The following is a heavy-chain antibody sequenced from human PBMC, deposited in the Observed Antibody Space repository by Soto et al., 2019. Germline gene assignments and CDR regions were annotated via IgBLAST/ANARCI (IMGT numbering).Heavy chain of an antibody. Sequence: GGSLRLSCAASGFTFSDYYMSWIRQAPGKGLEWISYISSSGDNTYYADSVKGRFTISRDDAKNSLYLQMNSLRAEDTAVYYCARPMCSSGSCYRHDAFDIWGQGTMVTVSS. CDR1: GFTFSDYY. J-gene: IGHJ3*02. V-gene: IGHV3-11*01. D-gene: IGHD2-15*01. CDR2: ISSSGDNT. CDR3: ARPMCSSGSCYRHDAFDI.